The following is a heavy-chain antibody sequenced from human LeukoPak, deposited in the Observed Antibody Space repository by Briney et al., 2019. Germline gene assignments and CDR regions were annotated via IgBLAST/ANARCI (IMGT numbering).Heavy chain of an antibody. V-gene: IGHV4-39*01. Sequence: SETLSLTCTVSGDSISSSSYYWGWIRQPPGKGLEWIGSIYYSGSTYYNPSLKSRVTISVDTSKKQFSLKLNSLTAADTAVYYCARLCTGGSCYYSRGASDIWGQGTMVTVSS. D-gene: IGHD2-15*01. CDR3: ARLCTGGSCYYSRGASDI. J-gene: IGHJ3*02. CDR1: GDSISSSSYY. CDR2: IYYSGST.